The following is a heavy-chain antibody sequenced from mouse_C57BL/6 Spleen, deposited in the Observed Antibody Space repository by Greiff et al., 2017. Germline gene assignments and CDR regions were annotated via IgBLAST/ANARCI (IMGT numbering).Heavy chain of an antibody. D-gene: IGHD4-1*01. CDR3: ARCGIVYAMDY. J-gene: IGHJ4*01. V-gene: IGHV1-55*01. Sequence: VQLQHPGAELVKPGASVKMSCKASGYTFTSYWITWVKQRPGQGLEWIGDIYPGSGSTNYNEKFKSKATLTVDTSSSTAYMQLSSLTSEDSAVYYCARCGIVYAMDYWGQGTSVTVSS. CDR1: GYTFTSYW. CDR2: IYPGSGST.